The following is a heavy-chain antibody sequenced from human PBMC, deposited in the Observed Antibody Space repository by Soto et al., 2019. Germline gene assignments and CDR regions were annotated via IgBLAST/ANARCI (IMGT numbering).Heavy chain of an antibody. CDR3: AKDGTRGWNHFDY. CDR2: ISYDGNNK. Sequence: QVQLVESGGGVVQPGKSLRLSCAASGFTFSSSAMNWVRQAPGAGLEWVAVISYDGNNKYYADSVKGRFFMSRDNSKNMVYLQMNSLRVEDTAIYYCAKDGTRGWNHFDYWGKGALVTVSS. D-gene: IGHD1-1*01. CDR1: GFTFSSSA. J-gene: IGHJ4*02. V-gene: IGHV3-30-3*01.